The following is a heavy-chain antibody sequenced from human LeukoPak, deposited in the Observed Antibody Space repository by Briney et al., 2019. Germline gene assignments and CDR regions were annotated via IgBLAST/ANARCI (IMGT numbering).Heavy chain of an antibody. Sequence: SETLSLTCTVSGGSISPYYWSWIRQSPGKGLEWIGNIYSSGSANYNPSLKSRVTISVDTSKNQFSLKLSSVTAADTAVYYCARMGGYSGYATHWGQGTLVTVSS. CDR1: GGSISPYY. CDR3: ARMGGYSGYATH. D-gene: IGHD5-12*01. CDR2: IYSSGSA. J-gene: IGHJ4*02. V-gene: IGHV4-59*08.